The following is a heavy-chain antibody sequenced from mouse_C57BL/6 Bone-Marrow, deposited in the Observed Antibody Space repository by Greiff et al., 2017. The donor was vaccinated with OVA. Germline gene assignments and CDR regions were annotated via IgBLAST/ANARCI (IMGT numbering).Heavy chain of an antibody. D-gene: IGHD1-1*01. Sequence: VQGVESGGGLVKPGGSLKLSCAASGFTFSSYAMSWVRQTPEKRLEWVATISDGGSYTYYPDNVKGRFTISRDNAKNNLYLQMSHLKSEDTAMYYCATIRGAMDYWGQGTSVTVSS. CDR1: GFTFSSYA. V-gene: IGHV5-4*01. CDR3: ATIRGAMDY. CDR2: ISDGGSYT. J-gene: IGHJ4*01.